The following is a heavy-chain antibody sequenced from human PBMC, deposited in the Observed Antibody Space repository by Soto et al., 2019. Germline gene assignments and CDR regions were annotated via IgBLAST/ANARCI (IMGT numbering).Heavy chain of an antibody. J-gene: IGHJ3*02. CDR2: SNHRGST. CDR3: ARGGGTGLAI. Sequence: QVQLQQWGAGLLKPSETLSLTCAVYVGSFSGYYWSWIRQPPGKGLEWIGESNHRGSTKYNPSLKGRVTISVDTSKNQFSLKLSSVTAADTAVYYCARGGGTGLAIWGQGTMVTVSS. V-gene: IGHV4-34*01. D-gene: IGHD3-10*01. CDR1: VGSFSGYY.